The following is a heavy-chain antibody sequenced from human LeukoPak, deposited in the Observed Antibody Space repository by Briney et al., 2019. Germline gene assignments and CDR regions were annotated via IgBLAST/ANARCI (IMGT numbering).Heavy chain of an antibody. J-gene: IGHJ6*02. D-gene: IGHD4-11*01. CDR3: AVPTVTTSYYYYGIDV. CDR2: IIPILGIA. CDR1: GGTFSSYA. V-gene: IGHV1-69*04. Sequence: ASVKVSCKASGGTFSSYAISWVRQAPGQGLEWMGRIIPILGIANYAQKFQGRVTITADKSTSTAYMELSSLRSEDTAVYYCAVPTVTTSYYYYGIDVWGQGTTVTVSS.